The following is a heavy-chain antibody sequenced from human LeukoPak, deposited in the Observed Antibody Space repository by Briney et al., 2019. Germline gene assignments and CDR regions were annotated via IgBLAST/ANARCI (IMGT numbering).Heavy chain of an antibody. D-gene: IGHD3-16*01. CDR3: ARGLYAYYFDD. V-gene: IGHV4-4*07. J-gene: IGHJ4*02. Sequence: SETLSLTCTVSGGSIGNYYCNWIRQPAGKGLEWIGRIYTTGSTNYNPSLKNRVTMSVDTSKTQFSLKLRSVTAADTAVYYCARGLYAYYFDDWGQGTLVTVSS. CDR1: GGSIGNYY. CDR2: IYTTGST.